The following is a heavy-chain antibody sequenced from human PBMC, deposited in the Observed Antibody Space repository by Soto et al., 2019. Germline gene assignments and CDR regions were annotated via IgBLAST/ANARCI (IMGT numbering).Heavy chain of an antibody. CDR2: ISTTSFTI. Sequence: EVRLMESGGGLVQPGGSLRLSCAASGFSFSTYNMDWVRQAPGKGPEWIAYISTTSFTIYYAESVKGRFTISRDNDRNSLDLEMNSLRDEDTAVYYCARDRCYDGTCYSASDSWGQGTLVTVSS. CDR1: GFSFSTYN. V-gene: IGHV3-48*02. J-gene: IGHJ5*01. D-gene: IGHD2-15*01. CDR3: ARDRCYDGTCYSASDS.